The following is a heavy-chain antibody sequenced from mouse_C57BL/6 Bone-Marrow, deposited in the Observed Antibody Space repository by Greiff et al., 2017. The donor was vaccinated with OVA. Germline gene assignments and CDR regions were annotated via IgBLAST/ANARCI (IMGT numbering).Heavy chain of an antibody. V-gene: IGHV5-6*02. Sequence: DVMLVESGGDLVKPGGSLKLSCAASGFTFSSYGMSWVRQTPDKRLEWVATISSGGSYTYYPDSVKGRFTISRDNAKNTLYLQMSSLKSEDTAMYYCARHALFAYWGQGTLVTVSA. CDR3: ARHALFAY. J-gene: IGHJ3*01. CDR2: ISSGGSYT. CDR1: GFTFSSYG.